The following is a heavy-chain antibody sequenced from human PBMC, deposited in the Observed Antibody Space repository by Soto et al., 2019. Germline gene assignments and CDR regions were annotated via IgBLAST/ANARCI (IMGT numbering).Heavy chain of an antibody. D-gene: IGHD2-15*01. V-gene: IGHV3-11*06. CDR3: VRGGGGGLFDP. CDR1: GFTFGDSY. CDR2: ISPGSRYT. Sequence: PGGSLRLASAVSGFTFGDSYMRWIRQAPGEGLEWLSYISPGSRYTAYADSVKGRFTISRDNAKKSLYLQMMSLTAEDTAIYYCVRGGGGGLFDPWGQGTMVTVSS. J-gene: IGHJ5*02.